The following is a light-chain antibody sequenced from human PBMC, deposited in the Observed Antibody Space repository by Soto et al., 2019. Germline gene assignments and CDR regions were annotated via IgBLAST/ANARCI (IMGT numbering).Light chain of an antibody. J-gene: IGKJ4*01. CDR1: QSVSND. Sequence: EIVLTQSPATLSLSPGERATLSCSASQSVSNDLAWYQQKPGQAPRVLIYSASTWATGIPARFSDSGSGTDITHTISTLEPDDCAGYYCQQRTNWHPTFGGGTKVEMK. V-gene: IGKV3D-11*02. CDR2: SAS. CDR3: QQRTNWHPT.